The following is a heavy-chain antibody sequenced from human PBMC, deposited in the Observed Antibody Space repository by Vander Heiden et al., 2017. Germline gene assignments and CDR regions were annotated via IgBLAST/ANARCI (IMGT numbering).Heavy chain of an antibody. CDR2: INHSGST. V-gene: IGHV4-34*01. J-gene: IGHJ4*02. CDR1: GGSFSGYY. D-gene: IGHD2-15*01. CDR3: ATGAVVEQT. Sequence: QVRLKQWGAGRLKPSETVSLTCAVLGGSFSGYYWRLIRQSPGKGLEWIGEINHSGSTNYNQSLKSRVIISVDTSKNQFSLKLTSVTAADTAVYYCATGAVVEQTWGQGTLVTVSS.